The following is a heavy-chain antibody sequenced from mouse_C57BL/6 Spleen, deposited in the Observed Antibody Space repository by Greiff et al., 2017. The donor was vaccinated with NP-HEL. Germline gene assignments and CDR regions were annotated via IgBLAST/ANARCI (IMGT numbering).Heavy chain of an antibody. D-gene: IGHD2-3*01. CDR3: ARGGDGSLDY. CDR2: IYPGDGDT. CDR1: GYAFSSYW. V-gene: IGHV1-80*01. Sequence: VKLQESGAELVKPGASVKISCKASGYAFSSYWMNWVKQRPGKGLEWIGQIYPGDGDTNYNGKFKGKATLTADKSSSTAYMQLSSLTSEDSAVYFCARGGDGSLDYWGQGTTLTVSS. J-gene: IGHJ2*01.